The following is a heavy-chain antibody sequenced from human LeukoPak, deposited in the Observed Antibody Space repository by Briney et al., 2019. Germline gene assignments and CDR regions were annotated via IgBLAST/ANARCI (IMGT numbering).Heavy chain of an antibody. V-gene: IGHV2-5*02. D-gene: IGHD3-9*01. CDR2: IYWDDDK. CDR1: GFSLSTSGVG. J-gene: IGHJ3*02. CDR3: AHSYSYYDILTGYSHDAFDI. Sequence: ESGPTLVNPTQTLTLTCTFSGFSLSTSGVGVGWIRQPPGKALEWLALIYWDDDKRYSPSLKSRLTITKDTSKTQVVLTLTNMDPVDTATYYCAHSYSYYDILTGYSHDAFDIWGQGTMVTVSS.